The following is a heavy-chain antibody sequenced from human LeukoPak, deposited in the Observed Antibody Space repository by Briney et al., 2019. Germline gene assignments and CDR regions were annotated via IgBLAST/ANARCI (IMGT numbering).Heavy chain of an antibody. V-gene: IGHV4-38-2*01. CDR2: IYHSGST. J-gene: IGHJ3*02. CDR3: GRGVGGPFRLGVFYI. Sequence: SETLSLTCAVSGYSISSGYYWGWIRQPPGKGLEWIGSIYHSGSTYYNPSLKSRVTISVDTSKNQFSLKLSSVTAADTAVYYWGRGVGGPFRLGVFYIWGKGRMVTVS. D-gene: IGHD3-16*01. CDR1: GYSISSGYY.